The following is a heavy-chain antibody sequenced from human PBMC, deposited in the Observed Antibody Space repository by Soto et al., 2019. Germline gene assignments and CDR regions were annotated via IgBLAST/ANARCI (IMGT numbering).Heavy chain of an antibody. CDR2: ISGSGTGT. D-gene: IGHD5-18*01. J-gene: IGHJ4*02. CDR1: GIPFNNYA. Sequence: GGSLRLSCAASGIPFNNYALNWVRQAPGKGLEWVSGISGSGTGTYYADSVKGRFTISRDNSKSTVYLHMNSLRADDTAIYYCAKEGGGGAAMVTSYFDYWGQGTLVTVSS. CDR3: AKEGGGGAAMVTSYFDY. V-gene: IGHV3-23*01.